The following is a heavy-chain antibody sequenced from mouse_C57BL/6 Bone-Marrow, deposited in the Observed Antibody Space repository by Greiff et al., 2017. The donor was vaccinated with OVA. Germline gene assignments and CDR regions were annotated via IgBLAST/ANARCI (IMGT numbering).Heavy chain of an antibody. D-gene: IGHD1-1*01. CDR1: GYTFTSYW. J-gene: IGHJ1*03. CDR2: IDPSDSYT. V-gene: IGHV1-50*01. CDR3: ASPYYYGSSYYWYFDV. Sequence: QVQLQQPGAELVKPGASVTLSCKASGYTFTSYWMQWVKQRPGQGLEWIGEIDPSDSYTNYNQKFKGKATLTVDTSSSTAYMQLSSLTSEDSAVYYCASPYYYGSSYYWYFDVWGTGTTVTVSS.